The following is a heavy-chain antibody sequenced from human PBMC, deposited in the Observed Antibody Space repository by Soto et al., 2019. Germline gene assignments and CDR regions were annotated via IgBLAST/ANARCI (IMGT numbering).Heavy chain of an antibody. CDR1: GYTFTSYG. D-gene: IGHD2-15*01. V-gene: IGHV1-18*01. CDR2: ISAYNGNT. J-gene: IGHJ6*02. CDR3: ARATLLGYCSGGSCYSDYYYGMDV. Sequence: QVQLVQSGAEVKKPGASVKVSCKASGYTFTSYGISWVRQAPGQGLEWMGWISAYNGNTNYAQKLQGRVTMTTDTSTRTAYMELRSLRSDDTAVYYCARATLLGYCSGGSCYSDYYYGMDVWGQGTTVTVSS.